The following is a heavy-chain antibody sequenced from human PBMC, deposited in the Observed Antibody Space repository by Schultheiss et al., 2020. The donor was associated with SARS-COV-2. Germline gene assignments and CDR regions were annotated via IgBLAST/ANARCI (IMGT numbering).Heavy chain of an antibody. CDR2: INHSGST. CDR3: ARVDVVVPAAIRADYYYYMDV. CDR1: GFTVSSNY. J-gene: IGHJ6*03. Sequence: GSLRLSCAASGFTVSSNYMSWVRQAPGKGLEWIGEINHSGSTNYNPSLKSRVTISVDTSKNQFSLKLSSVTAADTAVYYCARVDVVVPAAIRADYYYYMDVWGKGTTVTVSS. D-gene: IGHD2-2*02. V-gene: IGHV4-34*01.